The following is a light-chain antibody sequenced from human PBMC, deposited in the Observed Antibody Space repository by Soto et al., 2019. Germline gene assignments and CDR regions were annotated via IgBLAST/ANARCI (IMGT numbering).Light chain of an antibody. Sequence: LTQPASVSGSPGQSITISCTGTSGAVGAYNFVSWYQQHPGKAPKLIVYHVSDRPSGFSSRFSGSKSGNSASLTISGLQAEDEADYYCSSYTSSSTYVFGSGTKVTVL. CDR3: SSYTSSSTYV. J-gene: IGLJ1*01. CDR1: SGAVGAYNF. V-gene: IGLV2-14*03. CDR2: HVS.